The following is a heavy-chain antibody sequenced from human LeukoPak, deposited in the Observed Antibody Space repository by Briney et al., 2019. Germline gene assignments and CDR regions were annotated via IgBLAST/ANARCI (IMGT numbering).Heavy chain of an antibody. V-gene: IGHV1-18*01. CDR1: GYTFTSYG. Sequence: ASVKVSCKASGYTFTSYGISWVRQAPGQGLEWMGWISAYNGNTNYAQKLQGRVTMTTDTSTSTAYMELRSLRSDDTAVYYCARRAWGSYRYTGTYYYYMDVWGKGTTVTVSS. CDR3: ARRAWGSYRYTGTYYYYMDV. J-gene: IGHJ6*03. CDR2: ISAYNGNT. D-gene: IGHD3-16*02.